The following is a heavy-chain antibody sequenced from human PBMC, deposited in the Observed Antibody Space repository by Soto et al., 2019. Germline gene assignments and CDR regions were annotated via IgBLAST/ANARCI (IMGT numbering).Heavy chain of an antibody. CDR1: GFTFSSYS. CDR2: ISSSSSYI. Sequence: PGGSLRLSCAASGFTFSSYSMNWVRQAPGKGLEWVSSISSSSSYIYYADSVKGRFTISRDNAKNSLYLQMNSLRAEDTAVYYCAREREAARPLDYWGQGTLVTVSS. CDR3: AREREAARPLDY. J-gene: IGHJ4*02. D-gene: IGHD6-6*01. V-gene: IGHV3-21*01.